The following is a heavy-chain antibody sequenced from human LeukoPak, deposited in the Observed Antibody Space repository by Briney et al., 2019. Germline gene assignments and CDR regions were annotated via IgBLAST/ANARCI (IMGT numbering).Heavy chain of an antibody. Sequence: ASVKVSCKASGYXFTGYYMHWVRQAPGQGREWMGWINPNSGGTNYAQKFQGRVTMTRDTSISTAYMELSRLRSDDTAVYYCARGLSGSLRTFDYWGQGTLVTVSS. D-gene: IGHD5-12*01. V-gene: IGHV1-2*02. J-gene: IGHJ4*02. CDR3: ARGLSGSLRTFDY. CDR2: INPNSGGT. CDR1: GYXFTGYY.